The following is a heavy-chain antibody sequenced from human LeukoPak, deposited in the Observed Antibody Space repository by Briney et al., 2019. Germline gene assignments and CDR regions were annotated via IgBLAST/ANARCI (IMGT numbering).Heavy chain of an antibody. CDR2: IYYSGST. J-gene: IGHJ4*02. Sequence: SETLSPTCTVSGVSISSYYWSWIRQPPGKGLEWIGYIYYSGSTNYDPSLKSRVTISVDTSKNQFSLKLSSVTAADTAVYYCARHQGSNVLLWFGELFYWGQGTLVTVSS. D-gene: IGHD3-10*01. V-gene: IGHV4-59*08. CDR3: ARHQGSNVLLWFGELFY. CDR1: GVSISSYY.